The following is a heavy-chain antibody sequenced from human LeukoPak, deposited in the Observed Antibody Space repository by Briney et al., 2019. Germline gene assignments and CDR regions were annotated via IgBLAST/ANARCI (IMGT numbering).Heavy chain of an antibody. CDR3: ARRTTGWSGRGHFDY. J-gene: IGHJ4*02. V-gene: IGHV3-23*01. Sequence: GGSLRLSCATSGFXFSSYAISWVRQAPGKGLEWVSTISATGASTGSADSVKGRFTISRDRSRDTLYLQMNSLRADDTAVYYCARRTTGWSGRGHFDYWGQGTLVTVSS. CDR1: GFXFSSYA. D-gene: IGHD6-19*01. CDR2: ISATGAST.